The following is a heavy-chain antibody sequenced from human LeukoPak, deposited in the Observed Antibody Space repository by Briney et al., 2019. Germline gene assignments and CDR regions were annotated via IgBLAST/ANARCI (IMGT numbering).Heavy chain of an antibody. CDR2: IYYSGST. V-gene: IGHV4-61*08. Sequence: SETLSLTCTVSGGSISSGDYYWSWIRQPPGKGLEWIGYIYYSGSTNYNPSLKSRVTISVDTSKNQFSLKLSSVTAADTAVYYCARGPYSSSWYRQFDYWGQGTPVTVSS. CDR1: GGSISSGDYY. J-gene: IGHJ4*02. D-gene: IGHD6-13*01. CDR3: ARGPYSSSWYRQFDY.